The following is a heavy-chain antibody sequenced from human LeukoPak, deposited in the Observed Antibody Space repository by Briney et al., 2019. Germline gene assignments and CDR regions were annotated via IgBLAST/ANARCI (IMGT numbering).Heavy chain of an antibody. D-gene: IGHD3-3*01. CDR3: AIFSRITIFGVVTPDNDY. J-gene: IGHJ4*02. Sequence: PSETLSLTCTVSGGSISSSSYYWGWIRQPPGKGLEWIGSIYYSGSTYYNPSLKSRVTISVDTSKNQFSLKLSSVTAADTAVYYCAIFSRITIFGVVTPDNDYWGQGTLVTVSP. CDR1: GGSISSSSYY. CDR2: IYYSGST. V-gene: IGHV4-39*01.